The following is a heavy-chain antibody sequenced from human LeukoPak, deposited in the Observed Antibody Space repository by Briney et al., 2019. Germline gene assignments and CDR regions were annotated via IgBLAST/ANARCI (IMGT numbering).Heavy chain of an antibody. D-gene: IGHD2-2*01. Sequence: SVKVSCKASGGTFSSYAISWVRQAPGQGLGWMGRIIPILGIANYAQKFQGRVTITADKSTSTAYMELSSLRSEDTAVYYCARGLPAAPSGWFDPWGQGTLVTVSS. CDR1: GGTFSSYA. V-gene: IGHV1-69*04. CDR3: ARGLPAAPSGWFDP. CDR2: IIPILGIA. J-gene: IGHJ5*02.